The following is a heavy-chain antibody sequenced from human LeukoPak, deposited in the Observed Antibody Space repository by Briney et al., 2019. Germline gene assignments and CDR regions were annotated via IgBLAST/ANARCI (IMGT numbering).Heavy chain of an antibody. CDR2: ISAYNGNT. Sequence: ASVKVSCKASGYTFTSYGISWVRQAPGQGLEWMGWISAYNGNTNYAQKLQGRVTMTTDTSTSTAYMELRSLRSDDTAVYYCARVEEGDYYDSSGYDYWGQGTLVTVSS. J-gene: IGHJ4*02. CDR3: ARVEEGDYYDSSGYDY. CDR1: GYTFTSYG. V-gene: IGHV1-18*01. D-gene: IGHD3-22*01.